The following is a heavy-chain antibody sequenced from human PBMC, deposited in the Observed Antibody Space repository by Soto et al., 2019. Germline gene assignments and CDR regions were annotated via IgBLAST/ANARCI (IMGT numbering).Heavy chain of an antibody. D-gene: IGHD1-26*01. CDR1: GFTFSSYG. V-gene: IGHV3-33*01. J-gene: IGHJ3*02. CDR2: LWYDGSNK. Sequence: PGGSLRLSCAASGFTFSSYGMHWVRQAPGKGLEWEAVLWYDGSNKYYADSVKGRFTISRDNSKNTLYLQMNSLRAEDTAVYYCARDGRTASGSSKHTIWGQGTMVTVSS. CDR3: ARDGRTASGSSKHTI.